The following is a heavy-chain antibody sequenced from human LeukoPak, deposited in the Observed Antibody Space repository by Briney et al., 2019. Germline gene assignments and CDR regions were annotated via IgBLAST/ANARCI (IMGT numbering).Heavy chain of an antibody. CDR2: INPNSGGT. Sequence: GASVKVSCKASGYTFTGYYMHWVRQAPGQGLEWMGWINPNSGGTNYAQKFQGRVTMTRDTSISTAYMELSRLRSDDTAVYYCARVRGYCSSTRCYYYYMDVWGKGTTVTVS. V-gene: IGHV1-2*02. CDR3: ARVRGYCSSTRCYYYYMDV. CDR1: GYTFTGYY. J-gene: IGHJ6*03. D-gene: IGHD2-2*01.